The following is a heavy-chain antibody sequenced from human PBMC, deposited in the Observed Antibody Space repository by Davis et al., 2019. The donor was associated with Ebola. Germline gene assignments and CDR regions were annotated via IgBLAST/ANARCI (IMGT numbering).Heavy chain of an antibody. CDR2: IYHSGST. V-gene: IGHV4-38-2*02. Sequence: PSETLSLTCTVSGYSINSGYYWGWIRQPPGKGLEWIGSIYHSGSTSSNPSLQSRVTMSVDTSKNQFSLNLRSVTAADTAVYYCARHRGYYLNDVFDIWGQGTMVTVSS. CDR1: GYSINSGYY. CDR3: ARHRGYYLNDVFDI. D-gene: IGHD3-22*01. J-gene: IGHJ3*02.